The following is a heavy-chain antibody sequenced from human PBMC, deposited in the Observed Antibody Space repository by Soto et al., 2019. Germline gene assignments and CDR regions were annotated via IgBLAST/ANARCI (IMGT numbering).Heavy chain of an antibody. CDR1: GYTFTSYY. CDR2: INPSGGST. D-gene: IGHD5-12*01. J-gene: IGHJ4*02. Sequence: ASVKVSCKASGYTFTSYYMHWVRQAPGQGLEWMGIINPSGGSTSYAQKFQGRVTMTRDTSTSTVYMELSSLRSEDTAVYYCARIDRLDGYSGYDYSSPFDYWGQGTLATVSS. CDR3: ARIDRLDGYSGYDYSSPFDY. V-gene: IGHV1-46*01.